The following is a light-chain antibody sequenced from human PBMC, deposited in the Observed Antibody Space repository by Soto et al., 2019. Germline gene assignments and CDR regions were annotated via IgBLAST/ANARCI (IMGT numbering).Light chain of an antibody. J-gene: IGKJ2*01. V-gene: IGKV3-15*01. CDR1: QSISSN. CDR3: QQYNNWFT. CDR2: GAS. Sequence: EIVMTQSPATLSVFPGERATLSCRASQSISSNLAWYQQKPGQAHRLLIFGASTRATGIPARFSGSGSGTDFTLTVSSLQSEDFAVYYCQQYNNWFTFGQGTRLELK.